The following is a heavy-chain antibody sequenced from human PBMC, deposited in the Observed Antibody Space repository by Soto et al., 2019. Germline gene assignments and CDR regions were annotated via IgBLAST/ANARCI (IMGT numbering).Heavy chain of an antibody. J-gene: IGHJ4*02. Sequence: RLSCAASRFTFSDFSMNWVRQAPGKGLEWVSSISSKSSYIYYADSEKGRFTISRDNAENSLFLQMNSLRAEDTAVYYCARSLYSASYRTTYYIDYWGQGTLVTVSS. CDR3: ARSLYSASYRTTYYIDY. D-gene: IGHD6-13*01. CDR2: ISSKSSYI. V-gene: IGHV3-21*01. CDR1: RFTFSDFS.